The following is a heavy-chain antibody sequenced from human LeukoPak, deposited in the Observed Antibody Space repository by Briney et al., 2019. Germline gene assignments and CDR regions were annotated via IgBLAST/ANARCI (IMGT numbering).Heavy chain of an antibody. Sequence: GGSLRLSCAASGFTFEDYHMNWIRQAPGKGLEWISYIGGRGRSIYYTDSVKGRVTISRDSAKNSLYLQMNSLRAEDTAVYYCARGGLYFDYWGQGTLVTVSS. J-gene: IGHJ4*02. CDR1: GFTFEDYH. D-gene: IGHD1-26*01. V-gene: IGHV3-11*01. CDR2: IGGRGRSI. CDR3: ARGGLYFDY.